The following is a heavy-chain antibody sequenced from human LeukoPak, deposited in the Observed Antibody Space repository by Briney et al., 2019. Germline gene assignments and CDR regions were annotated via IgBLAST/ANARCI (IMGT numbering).Heavy chain of an antibody. CDR3: AKGFSSVAAMYYFDY. CDR1: GFTFGTYA. D-gene: IGHD6-19*01. Sequence: GSLRLSCAASGFTFGTYAMNWVRQAPGKGLEWVSGIGGSGVTYYADSVKGRFTMSRDNSQNTLFLQMNSLRAEDTAVHYCAKGFSSVAAMYYFDYWGQGTLVTVSS. J-gene: IGHJ4*02. V-gene: IGHV3-23*01. CDR2: IGGSGVT.